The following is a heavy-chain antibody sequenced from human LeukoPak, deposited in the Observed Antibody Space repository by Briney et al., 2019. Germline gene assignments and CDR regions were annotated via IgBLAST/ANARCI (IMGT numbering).Heavy chain of an antibody. CDR3: AKDGSSSWYYFDY. V-gene: IGHV3-30*18. D-gene: IGHD6-13*01. Sequence: GGSLRLSCAASGFTFSSYGMHWVRKAPGKGLEWVAVISYDGSNKYYADSVKGRFTISRDNSKNTLYLQMKSLKAEDTAVYYCAKDGSSSWYYFDYWGQGTLVTVSS. CDR2: ISYDGSNK. CDR1: GFTFSSYG. J-gene: IGHJ4*02.